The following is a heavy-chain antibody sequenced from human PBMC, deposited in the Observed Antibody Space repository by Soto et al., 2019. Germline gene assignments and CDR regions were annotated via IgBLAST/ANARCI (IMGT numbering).Heavy chain of an antibody. CDR2: FHFSERA. J-gene: IGHJ4*02. D-gene: IGHD6-13*01. Sequence: PSETLSLTCTFSNGSISSGPYSWGWIRQPPGEGLEWIGTFHFSERAYYNPSLESRVTISVDTSKNQFSLKLTSVTVADTAVYYCARIAAAGTNFDYWGQGTLVTVSS. CDR3: ARIAAAGTNFDY. V-gene: IGHV4-39*07. CDR1: NGSISSGPYS.